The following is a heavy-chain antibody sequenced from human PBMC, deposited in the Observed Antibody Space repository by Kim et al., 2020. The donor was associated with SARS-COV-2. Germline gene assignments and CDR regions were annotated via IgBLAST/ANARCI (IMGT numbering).Heavy chain of an antibody. CDR3: ARSVAIMPPGMDV. CDR2: SNIGRGNK. V-gene: IGHV1-3*04. J-gene: IGHJ6*02. Sequence: ASVKVSCKASGYTFTTYAMQWVRQAPGQGPEWMGWSNIGRGNKKYSEKFQGRVTITRDTSARTAYIELSSLRPEDTAIYYCARSVAIMPPGMDVWGQGTTVTVSS. CDR1: GYTFTTYA. D-gene: IGHD2-21*01.